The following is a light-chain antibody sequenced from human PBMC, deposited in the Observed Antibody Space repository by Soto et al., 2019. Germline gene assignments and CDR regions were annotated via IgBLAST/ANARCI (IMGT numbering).Light chain of an antibody. J-gene: IGKJ1*01. CDR1: QNVNSN. CDR2: VAS. CDR3: QQYNNWPSWT. Sequence: EILMTQSPATLSVSPGERATLSCRASQNVNSNLAWYRQKPGQAPRLLIYVASTRATGIPARFSGSGSGTEFTLTISSLQSEDSAVYYCQQYNNWPSWTFGQGTKVEIK. V-gene: IGKV3-15*01.